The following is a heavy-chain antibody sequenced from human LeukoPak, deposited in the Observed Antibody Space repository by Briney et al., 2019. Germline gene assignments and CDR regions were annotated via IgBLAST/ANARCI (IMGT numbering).Heavy chain of an antibody. J-gene: IGHJ5*02. D-gene: IGHD4/OR15-4a*01. V-gene: IGHV4-39*07. CDR2: VYYSGSL. CDR1: GASIDSGDSGGYY. Sequence: PSETLSLTCSVPGASIDSGDSGGYYLAWLRQPPGKGLEWIGSVYYSGSLKYNPSLKGRVFISRDMSKNQFFLNLNSVNATDTAVYYCARRDYAAWFDPWGQGTLVTVSS. CDR3: ARRDYAAWFDP.